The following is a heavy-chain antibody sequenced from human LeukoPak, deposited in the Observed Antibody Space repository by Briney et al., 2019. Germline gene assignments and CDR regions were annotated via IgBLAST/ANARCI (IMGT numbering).Heavy chain of an antibody. CDR1: GFTFSSDA. V-gene: IGHV3-23*01. J-gene: IGHJ4*02. CDR3: AKRGGVDGSGSSYYFDY. CDR2: ISGSGGST. Sequence: GGSLRLSCAASGFTFSSDAMSWVRQAPGKGLEWVSAISGSGGSTYYADSVKGRFTISRDNSKNTLYLQMNSLRAEDTAVYYCAKRGGVDGSGSSYYFDYWGQGTLVTVSS. D-gene: IGHD3-10*01.